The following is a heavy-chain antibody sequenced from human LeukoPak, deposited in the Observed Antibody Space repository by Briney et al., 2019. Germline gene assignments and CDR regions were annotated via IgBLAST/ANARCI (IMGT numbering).Heavy chain of an antibody. Sequence: PGGSLRLSCAASGFTFSSYGMHWVRQAPVKGLEWVAVIWYDGSNKYYADSVKGRFTISRDNSKNTLYLQMNSLRAEDTAVYYCARDGYYYDTSGYYFDYWGQGTLVTVSS. CDR1: GFTFSSYG. CDR3: ARDGYYYDTSGYYFDY. CDR2: IWYDGSNK. J-gene: IGHJ4*02. V-gene: IGHV3-33*01. D-gene: IGHD3-22*01.